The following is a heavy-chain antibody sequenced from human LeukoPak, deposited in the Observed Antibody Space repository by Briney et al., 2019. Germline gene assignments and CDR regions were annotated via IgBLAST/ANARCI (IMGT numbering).Heavy chain of an antibody. Sequence: SVKVSCKASGGTFSSYAISWVRQAPGQGLEWMGRIIPIFGIANYAQKFQGRVTITAGKSTSTAYMELSSLRSEDTAVYYCARGNYGDYTGQNWFDPWGQGALVTVSS. CDR1: GGTFSSYA. CDR3: ARGNYGDYTGQNWFDP. J-gene: IGHJ5*02. D-gene: IGHD4-17*01. CDR2: IIPIFGIA. V-gene: IGHV1-69*04.